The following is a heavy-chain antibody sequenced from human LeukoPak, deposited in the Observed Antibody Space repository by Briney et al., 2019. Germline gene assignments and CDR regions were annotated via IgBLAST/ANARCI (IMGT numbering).Heavy chain of an antibody. D-gene: IGHD6-19*01. CDR2: IYHSGST. J-gene: IGHJ4*02. CDR1: GGSISSNNW. Sequence: SETLSLTCAVSGGSISSNNWWSWVRQPPGKGLEWIGEIYHSGSTNDNPSLKSRVTISVDKSKNQFSLKLSSVTAADTAVYYCARGRYSSGWFDYWGQGTLVTVSS. V-gene: IGHV4-4*02. CDR3: ARGRYSSGWFDY.